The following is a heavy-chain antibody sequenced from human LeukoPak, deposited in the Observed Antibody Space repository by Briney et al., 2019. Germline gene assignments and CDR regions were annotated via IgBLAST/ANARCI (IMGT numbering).Heavy chain of an antibody. CDR1: GYTFTSYD. J-gene: IGHJ4*02. Sequence: ASVKVSCKASGYTFTSYDINWVRQATGQGLEWMGWMNPNSGNTGYAQKFQGRVTMTRNTSISTAYMELSSLRSEDTAVYYCARDPPGRYYFDYWGQGTLVTVSS. V-gene: IGHV1-8*01. CDR2: MNPNSGNT. D-gene: IGHD1-1*01. CDR3: ARDPPGRYYFDY.